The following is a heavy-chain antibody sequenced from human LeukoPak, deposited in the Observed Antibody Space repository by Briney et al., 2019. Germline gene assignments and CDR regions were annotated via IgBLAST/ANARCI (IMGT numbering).Heavy chain of an antibody. J-gene: IGHJ4*02. CDR3: ARGPSIAAAGPPGDY. V-gene: IGHV1-2*02. CDR2: INPNSGGT. Sequence: ASVKVSCKASGYTFTSYGISWVRQAPGQGLEWMGWINPNSGGTNYAQKFQGRVTMIRDTSISTAYMELSRLRSDNTAVYYCARGPSIAAAGPPGDYWGQGTLVTVSS. CDR1: GYTFTSYG. D-gene: IGHD6-13*01.